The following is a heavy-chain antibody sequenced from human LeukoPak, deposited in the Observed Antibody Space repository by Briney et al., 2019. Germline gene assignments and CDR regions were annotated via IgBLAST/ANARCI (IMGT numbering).Heavy chain of an antibody. J-gene: IGHJ4*02. V-gene: IGHV1-69*05. CDR3: ARGTQYCSSTSCYAFDY. Sequence: VASVKVSCTASGGTFTSYVISWVRQAPGQGLEWMGGIIPIFGTANYAQKFQGRVTITTDESTSTAYMELSSLRSEDTAVYYCARGTQYCSSTSCYAFDYWGQGTLATVSS. CDR2: IIPIFGTA. CDR1: GGTFTSYV. D-gene: IGHD2-2*01.